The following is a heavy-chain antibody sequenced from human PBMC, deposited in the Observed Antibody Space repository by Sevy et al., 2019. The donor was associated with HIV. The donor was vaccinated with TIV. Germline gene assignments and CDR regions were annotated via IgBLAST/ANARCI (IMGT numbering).Heavy chain of an antibody. J-gene: IGHJ4*02. V-gene: IGHV4-59*08. D-gene: IGHD1-26*01. CDR1: GGSITSLY. CDR2: IYYNGHI. CDR3: AGENAWGRGYS. Sequence: SETLSLTCTVSGGSITSLYWNWIRQPPGKGLEWIANIYYNGHINYNPSLKSRVTLSLDTSKNQFSLRLSSVAAADTAMYYCAGENAWGRGYSWGQGTLVTVS.